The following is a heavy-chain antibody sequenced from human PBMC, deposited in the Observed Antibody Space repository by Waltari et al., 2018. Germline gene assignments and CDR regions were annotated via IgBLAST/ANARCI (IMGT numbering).Heavy chain of an antibody. D-gene: IGHD5-12*01. J-gene: IGHJ3*02. V-gene: IGHV4-4*07. Sequence: QVLLQESGPGLVKPSETLSLTCSVSGVSINSYYWSWIRQPAGKGLEWIGRIHSSGDTNYNPSLKSRVTVSIDTSKNQFSLKMTSVTAADTAVYYCVRDGNRGYSGYETSDAFDIWGQGTMVTVSS. CDR3: VRDGNRGYSGYETSDAFDI. CDR2: IHSSGDT. CDR1: GVSINSYY.